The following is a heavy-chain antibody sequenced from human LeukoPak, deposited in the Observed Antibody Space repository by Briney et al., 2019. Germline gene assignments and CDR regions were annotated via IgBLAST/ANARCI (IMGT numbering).Heavy chain of an antibody. Sequence: AGGSLRLACVGSGFTFSSYAGSWVRQAPGKGLEWVSGMTGHNGNRYYADSVKGRFTISRDNSKNTIYLQMDSLRVEDTALYFCAKDKIVGDGRWDFDYWGQGTLVTVSS. D-gene: IGHD3-10*01. V-gene: IGHV3-23*01. CDR3: AKDKIVGDGRWDFDY. CDR2: MTGHNGNR. J-gene: IGHJ4*02. CDR1: GFTFSSYA.